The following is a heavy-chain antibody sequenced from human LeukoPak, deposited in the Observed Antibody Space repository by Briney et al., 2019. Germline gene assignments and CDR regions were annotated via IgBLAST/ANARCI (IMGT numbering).Heavy chain of an antibody. Sequence: PSQTLSLTCTVSGGSISSGDYYWSWIRQPPGKGLEWIGYIYYSGSTYYNPSLKSRVTISVDTSKNQFSLKLSSVTAADTAVYYCAKDRDGYNWNWAYWGQGTLVTVSS. CDR3: AKDRDGYNWNWAY. CDR2: IYYSGST. J-gene: IGHJ4*02. V-gene: IGHV4-30-4*01. CDR1: GGSISSGDYY. D-gene: IGHD5-24*01.